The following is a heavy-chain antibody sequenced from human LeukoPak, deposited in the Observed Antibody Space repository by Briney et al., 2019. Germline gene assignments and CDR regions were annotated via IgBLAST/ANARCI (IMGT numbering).Heavy chain of an antibody. Sequence: GGSLRLSCAASGFTSDDYAMHWVRQAPGKGLEWVSGISWNSGSIGYADSVKGRFTISRDNAKNSLYLQMNSLRAEDTALYYCAKERRYSSGWRTFDYWGQGTLVTVSS. CDR1: GFTSDDYA. J-gene: IGHJ4*02. CDR2: ISWNSGSI. D-gene: IGHD6-19*01. CDR3: AKERRYSSGWRTFDY. V-gene: IGHV3-9*02.